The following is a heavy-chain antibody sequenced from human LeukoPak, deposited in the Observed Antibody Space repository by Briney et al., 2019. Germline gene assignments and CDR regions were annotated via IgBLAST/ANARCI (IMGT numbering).Heavy chain of an antibody. CDR1: GYTFTSYG. CDR3: ARDWYYYYESSGLDY. V-gene: IGHV1-18*01. Sequence: ASVKVSCKASGYTFTSYGISWVRQAPGQGLEWMGWISAYNGNTNYAQKLQGRVTMTTDTSTSTAYMELRSLRSDDTAVYYCARDWYYYYESSGLDYWGQGTLVTVSS. J-gene: IGHJ4*02. D-gene: IGHD3-22*01. CDR2: ISAYNGNT.